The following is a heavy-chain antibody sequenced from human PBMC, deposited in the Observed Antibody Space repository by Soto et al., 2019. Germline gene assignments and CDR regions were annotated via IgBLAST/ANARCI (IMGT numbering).Heavy chain of an antibody. J-gene: IGHJ4*02. CDR1: GGLFSSFA. CDR2: NIPVFGTT. D-gene: IGHD3-16*01. Sequence: QGQLVQSGPEVKKPGSSVKVSCKDSGGLFSSFAISWVRQAPGQGLEWLGGNIPVFGTTNYAEKFQGRVTITADESTNTAYMELSSLRSGDTAMYYCARGGGPYVWFNEFWGQGTLITVPS. CDR3: ARGGGPYVWFNEF. V-gene: IGHV1-69*01.